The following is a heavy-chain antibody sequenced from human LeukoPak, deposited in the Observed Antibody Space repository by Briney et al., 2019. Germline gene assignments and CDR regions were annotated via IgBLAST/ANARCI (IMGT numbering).Heavy chain of an antibody. CDR3: ARAHSSSYYYYGMDV. D-gene: IGHD6-6*01. V-gene: IGHV1-69*04. Sequence: SVKVSCKASGGTFSSYAISWVRQAPGQGLEWMGRIIPILGIANYAQKFQGRVTITADKSTSTAHMELSSLRSEDTAVYYCARAHSSSYYYYGMDVWGQGTTVTVSS. CDR1: GGTFSSYA. J-gene: IGHJ6*02. CDR2: IIPILGIA.